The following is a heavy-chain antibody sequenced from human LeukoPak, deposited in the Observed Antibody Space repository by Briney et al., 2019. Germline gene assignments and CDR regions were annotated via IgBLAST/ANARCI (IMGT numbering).Heavy chain of an antibody. J-gene: IGHJ6*02. V-gene: IGHV3-7*05. CDR1: GFTFSTYW. CDR3: ARDPYSRSWSYGMDV. Sequence: GGSLRLSCTASGFTFSTYWMSWVRQTPEKGLEWVANIKEDGSEEVYVDSVKGRFTISRGNAKSSLYLQMNSLRTEDTAVYYCARDPYSRSWSYGMDVWGQGTTVTVSS. CDR2: IKEDGSEE. D-gene: IGHD6-13*01.